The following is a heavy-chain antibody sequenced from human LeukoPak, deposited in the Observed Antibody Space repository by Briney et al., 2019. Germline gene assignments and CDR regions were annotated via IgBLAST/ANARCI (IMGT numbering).Heavy chain of an antibody. CDR1: GYTFTSYG. D-gene: IGHD5-24*01. V-gene: IGHV1-18*01. CDR3: ARAQSRTHWDGFDI. J-gene: IGHJ3*02. CDR2: ISTDNGNT. Sequence: ASVKVSCKASGYTFTSYGISWVRQAPGRGLEWMGWISTDNGNTNYVQNLQGRVSTTRDTFTSTVYMELGSLRSDDTAVYYCARAQSRTHWDGFDIWGQGTVVTVPS.